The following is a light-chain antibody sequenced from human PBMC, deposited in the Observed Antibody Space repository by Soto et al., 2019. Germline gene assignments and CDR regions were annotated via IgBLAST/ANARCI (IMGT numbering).Light chain of an antibody. Sequence: EIVLTQSPGTLSLSPGERATLSCRASESVSDNYLAWYQQRSGQAPRLVIYGASSRASAVPDRFSGSGSGADFTLTISRLEPEAFAEYYCQPYGSSPLTFGGGTKVEIK. J-gene: IGKJ4*01. CDR2: GAS. CDR1: ESVSDNY. V-gene: IGKV3-20*01. CDR3: QPYGSSPLT.